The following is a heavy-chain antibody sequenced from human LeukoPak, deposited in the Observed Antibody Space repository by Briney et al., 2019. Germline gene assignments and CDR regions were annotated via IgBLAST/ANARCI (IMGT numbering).Heavy chain of an antibody. CDR1: GGSFSGYY. V-gene: IGHV4-34*01. J-gene: IGHJ6*03. CDR2: INHSGST. CDR3: ARAGSGSPFYMDV. Sequence: PSETLSLTCAVYGGSFSGYYWSWIRQPPGKGLEWIGEINHSGSTNYNPSLKSRVATSVDTSKNQFSLKLSSVTAADTAVYYCARAGSGSPFYMDVWGKGTTVTVSS. D-gene: IGHD3-10*01.